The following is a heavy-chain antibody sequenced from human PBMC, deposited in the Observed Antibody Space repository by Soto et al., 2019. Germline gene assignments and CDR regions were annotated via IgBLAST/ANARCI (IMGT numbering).Heavy chain of an antibody. V-gene: IGHV1-18*01. CDR2: ISAYNGNT. CDR1: GYTFTSYG. D-gene: IGHD3-3*01. Sequence: ASVEVSCKXSGYTFTSYGISWVRQAPGQGLEWMGWISAYNGNTNYAQKLQGRVTMTTDTSTSTAYMELRSLRSDDTAVYYCARESTIFDYGMDVWGQGTTVTVSS. J-gene: IGHJ6*02. CDR3: ARESTIFDYGMDV.